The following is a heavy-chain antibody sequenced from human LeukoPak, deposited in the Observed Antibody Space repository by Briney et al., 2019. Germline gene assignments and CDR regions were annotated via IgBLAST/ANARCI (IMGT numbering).Heavy chain of an antibody. D-gene: IGHD2-15*01. CDR2: IIPIFGTA. J-gene: IGHJ5*02. CDR1: GGTFSSYA. V-gene: IGHV1-69*13. CDR3: ARASSDCSGGSCWFDP. Sequence: ASVKVSCKASGGTFSSYAISWVRQAPGQGLEWMGGIIPIFGTANYAQKFQGRVTITADESTSTAYMELSSLRSEDTAVYYCARASSDCSGGSCWFDPWSQGTLVTVSS.